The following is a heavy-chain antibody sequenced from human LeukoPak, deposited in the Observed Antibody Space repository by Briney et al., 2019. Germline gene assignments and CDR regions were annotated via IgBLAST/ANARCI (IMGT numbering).Heavy chain of an antibody. CDR1: GGSISSSSYY. V-gene: IGHV4-39*01. CDR2: IYYSGST. J-gene: IGHJ4*02. CDR3: ARRDPVSYFDY. D-gene: IGHD3-16*01. Sequence: SETLSLTCTVSGGSISSSSYYWGWIRQPPGKGLEWIGSIYYSGSTYYNPSLKSRVTISVDTSKNQFSLKLSSVTAADTAVYYCARRDPVSYFDYWGQGTLVTVSS.